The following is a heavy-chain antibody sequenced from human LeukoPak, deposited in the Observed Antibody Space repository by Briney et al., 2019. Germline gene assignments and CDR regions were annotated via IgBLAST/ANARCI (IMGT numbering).Heavy chain of an antibody. V-gene: IGHV3-48*01. CDR2: IGSTSSTV. Sequence: GGSLRLSCAASGFTFSNYNMNWVRQAPGKGLEWVSYIGSTSSTVYYADSVKGRFTISRDDSKNTLYLEMNSLRVEDTAVYYCARDPLRGYGDYFDYWGQGTLVTVSS. D-gene: IGHD5-12*01. J-gene: IGHJ4*02. CDR3: ARDPLRGYGDYFDY. CDR1: GFTFSNYN.